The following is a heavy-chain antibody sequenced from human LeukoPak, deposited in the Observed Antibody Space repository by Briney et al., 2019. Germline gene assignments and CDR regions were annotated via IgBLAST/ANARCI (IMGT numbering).Heavy chain of an antibody. Sequence: SQTLSLTCTFSGGSISSGSYYWSWIRQPAGKGLEWIGRIYTSGSTNYNPSLKSRVTISVDTSKNQFSLKLSSVTAADTAVYYCARDWLMTTVTSSWFDPWGQGTLVTVSS. V-gene: IGHV4-61*02. D-gene: IGHD4-11*01. CDR1: GGSISSGSYY. J-gene: IGHJ5*02. CDR2: IYTSGST. CDR3: ARDWLMTTVTSSWFDP.